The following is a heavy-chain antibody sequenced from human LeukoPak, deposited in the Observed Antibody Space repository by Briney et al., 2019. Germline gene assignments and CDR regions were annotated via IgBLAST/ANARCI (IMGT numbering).Heavy chain of an antibody. J-gene: IGHJ4*02. CDR3: ARARGQWLVPFDY. Sequence: GASVKVSCKASGYTFTCYYMHWVRQAPGQGLEWMGRINPNSGGTNYAQKFQGRVTMTRDTSISTAYMELSRLRSDDTAVYYCARARGQWLVPFDYWGQGTLVTVSS. CDR2: INPNSGGT. V-gene: IGHV1-2*06. D-gene: IGHD6-19*01. CDR1: GYTFTCYY.